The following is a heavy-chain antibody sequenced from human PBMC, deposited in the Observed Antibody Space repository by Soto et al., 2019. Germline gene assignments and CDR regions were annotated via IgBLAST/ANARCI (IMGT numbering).Heavy chain of an antibody. CDR2: ISGSGGST. CDR3: EKDQSSGWSVWFGP. CDR1: GFTFSSYA. Sequence: PVGSLRLSCAASGFTFSSYAMSWDRQAPGKGLEWVSAISGSGGSTYYADSVKGRFTISRDNSKNTLYLQMNSLRAEDTAVYYCEKDQSSGWSVWFGPWGQGTLVTVS. D-gene: IGHD6-19*01. V-gene: IGHV3-23*01. J-gene: IGHJ5*02.